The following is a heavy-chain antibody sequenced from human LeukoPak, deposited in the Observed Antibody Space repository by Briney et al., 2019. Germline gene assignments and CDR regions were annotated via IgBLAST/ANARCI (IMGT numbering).Heavy chain of an antibody. CDR3: ATHEGPFPGDYYYYYYMDV. D-gene: IGHD2-21*01. CDR2: IKPNSGAT. J-gene: IGHJ6*03. Sequence: ASVKVSCKASGYTFTDYYIHWVRQAPGQGLEWMGWIKPNSGATNYAQKFQGRVSMTRDTSISTAYMELSRLRSDDTAVYYCATHEGPFPGDYYYYYYMDVWGKGTTVTVSS. V-gene: IGHV1-2*02. CDR1: GYTFTDYY.